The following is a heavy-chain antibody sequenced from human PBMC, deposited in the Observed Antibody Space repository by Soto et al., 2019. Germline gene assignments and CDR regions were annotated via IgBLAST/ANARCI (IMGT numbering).Heavy chain of an antibody. J-gene: IGHJ4*02. CDR2: MYNTGST. CDR1: GGSISSYY. CDR3: ARGGRYGSGSYGNYFDY. D-gene: IGHD3-10*01. V-gene: IGHV4-59*01. Sequence: SETLSLTCTVSGGSISSYYWSWIRQPPGKGLEWIGYMYNTGSTIYNPSLKSRVTISVDTSKNQFSLKLSSVTAADTAVYYCARGGRYGSGSYGNYFDYWGQGTLVTVST.